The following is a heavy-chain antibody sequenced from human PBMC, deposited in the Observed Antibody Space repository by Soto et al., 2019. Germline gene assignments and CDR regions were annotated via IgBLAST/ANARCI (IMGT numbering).Heavy chain of an antibody. CDR2: IYYSGST. CDR1: GGSISSYY. Sequence: PSETLSLTCTVSGGSISSYYWSWIRQPPGKGLEWIGYIYYSGSTNYNPSLKSRVTISVDTSKNQFSLKLSSVTAADTAVYYCARTPYYDSSGYYGVVWFDPWGQGTLVTVSS. V-gene: IGHV4-59*01. D-gene: IGHD3-22*01. J-gene: IGHJ5*02. CDR3: ARTPYYDSSGYYGVVWFDP.